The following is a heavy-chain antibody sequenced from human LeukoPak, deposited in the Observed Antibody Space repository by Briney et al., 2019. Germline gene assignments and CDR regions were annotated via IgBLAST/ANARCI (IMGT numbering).Heavy chain of an antibody. J-gene: IGHJ5*02. V-gene: IGHV4-61*02. CDR1: GGSISSGSYY. CDR3: ARGRGPPLWFGPKYNWFDP. Sequence: SETLSLTCTVSGGSISSGSYYWSWIRQPAGKGLEWIGRIYTSGSTNYNPSLKSRVTMSVDTSKNQFSLKLSSVTAADTAVYYCARGRGPPLWFGPKYNWFDPWGQGTLVTVSS. D-gene: IGHD3-10*01. CDR2: IYTSGST.